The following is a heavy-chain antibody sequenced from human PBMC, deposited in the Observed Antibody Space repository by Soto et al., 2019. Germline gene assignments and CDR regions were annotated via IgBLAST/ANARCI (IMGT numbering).Heavy chain of an antibody. D-gene: IGHD2-15*01. Sequence: SETLSLTCTVSGGSVRTSSYWGWIRQPPGKGLEWIGSIYFIGSTYYNPSLKSRVTISVDTARNQFSLKLSSVTAADTAVYFCSIIDFSGGSCDNFYYSYMDVWGKGTTVTVSS. CDR1: GGSVRTSSY. J-gene: IGHJ6*03. CDR3: SIIDFSGGSCDNFYYSYMDV. CDR2: IYFIGST. V-gene: IGHV4-39*01.